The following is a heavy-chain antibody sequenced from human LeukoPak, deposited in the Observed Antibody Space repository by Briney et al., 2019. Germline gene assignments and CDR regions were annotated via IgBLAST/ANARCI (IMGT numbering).Heavy chain of an antibody. Sequence: GGSLRLSCAASGITVSSYWMHWVRQAPGKGLVWVSRINSDGSVTNYADSVEGRFTISRDNAKNTLYLQMNDLRAEDTAVYYCVTDRYSDSAFGDWGQGTLATVSS. CDR1: GITVSSYW. J-gene: IGHJ4*02. CDR2: INSDGSVT. D-gene: IGHD1-26*01. CDR3: VTDRYSDSAFGD. V-gene: IGHV3-74*01.